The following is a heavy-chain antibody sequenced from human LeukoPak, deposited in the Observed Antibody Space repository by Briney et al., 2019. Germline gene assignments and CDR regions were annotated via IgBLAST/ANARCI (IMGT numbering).Heavy chain of an antibody. CDR1: GDSVSSGGYY. Sequence: SQTLSLTCSVSGDSVSSGGYYWRWVRQHPGKGLEWIGYVYHSGISYYNASLERRVTISIDTSKNQFSLNLTSVTAADTAVYYCARVYGSGAPVRDFDYWGQGTLVTVSS. D-gene: IGHD3-10*01. V-gene: IGHV4-31*03. CDR2: VYHSGIS. J-gene: IGHJ4*02. CDR3: ARVYGSGAPVRDFDY.